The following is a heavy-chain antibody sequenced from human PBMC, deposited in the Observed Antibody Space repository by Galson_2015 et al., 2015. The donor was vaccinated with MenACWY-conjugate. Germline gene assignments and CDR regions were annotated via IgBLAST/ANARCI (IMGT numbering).Heavy chain of an antibody. CDR3: ARQYGGNSAFLTGWYFQH. V-gene: IGHV4-39*01. D-gene: IGHD4-23*01. Sequence: ETLSLTCTVSGGSISSRSYYWGWIRQPPGKGLEWIGSIYYSGSTYYNPSLKSRVTISVDTSKNQFSLKLSSVTAADTAVYYCARQYGGNSAFLTGWYFQHWGQGTLVTVSS. J-gene: IGHJ1*01. CDR2: IYYSGST. CDR1: GGSISSRSYY.